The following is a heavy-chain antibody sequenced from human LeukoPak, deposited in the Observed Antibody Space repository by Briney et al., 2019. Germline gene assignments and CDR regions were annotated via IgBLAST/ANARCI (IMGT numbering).Heavy chain of an antibody. Sequence: SETLSLTCTVSGGSIRSYYWSWIRQPPGKGLEWIAYMYYSGNTNYNPSLKSRVTISVDTSKNQFSLKLSSVTAADTAVYYCARDGYSGNDGLWGQGTLVTVSS. D-gene: IGHD5-12*01. CDR2: MYYSGNT. J-gene: IGHJ4*02. CDR3: ARDGYSGNDGL. V-gene: IGHV4-59*01. CDR1: GGSIRSYY.